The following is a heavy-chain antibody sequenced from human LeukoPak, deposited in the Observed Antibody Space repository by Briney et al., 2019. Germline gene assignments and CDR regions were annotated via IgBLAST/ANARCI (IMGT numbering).Heavy chain of an antibody. J-gene: IGHJ3*02. CDR3: VRKKGHYGPGISYTTDAFDI. Sequence: PSGTLSLSCKVSGDSVNKFYLTWIRQTPGKGLEWIGYVYYSGSTNYNPSLKSRVTISIDTARNQFSLNLRSVTAADTAVYYCVRKKGHYGPGISYTTDAFDIWGQGTVVTVSS. D-gene: IGHD3-10*01. V-gene: IGHV4-59*02. CDR2: VYYSGST. CDR1: GDSVNKFY.